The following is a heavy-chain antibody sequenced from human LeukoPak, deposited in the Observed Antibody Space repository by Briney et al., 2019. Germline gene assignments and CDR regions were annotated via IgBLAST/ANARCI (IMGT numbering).Heavy chain of an antibody. J-gene: IGHJ6*03. Sequence: SETLSLTCTVSGGSISSYYWSWIRQPPGKGLEWIGYIYYSGSTNYNPSLKSRVTISVDTSKNQFSLKLSSVTAADTAVYYRARGLAAAGTYYYYMDVWGKGTTVTISS. CDR3: ARGLAAAGTYYYYMDV. V-gene: IGHV4-59*01. D-gene: IGHD6-13*01. CDR2: IYYSGST. CDR1: GGSISSYY.